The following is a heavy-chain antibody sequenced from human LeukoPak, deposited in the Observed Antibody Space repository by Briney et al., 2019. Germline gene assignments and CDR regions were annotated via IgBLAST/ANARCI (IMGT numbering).Heavy chain of an antibody. CDR3: ARGGKSAFYYGKDV. CDR1: GGSFSGYY. V-gene: IGHV4-34*01. Sequence: SETLSLTCAVYGGSFSGYYWSWIRQPPGKGLEWIGEINHSGSTNYNPSLKSRVTISVDTSKNQFSLKLSSVTAADTAVYYCARGGKSAFYYGKDVWGQGTTVTVSS. J-gene: IGHJ6*02. CDR2: INHSGST.